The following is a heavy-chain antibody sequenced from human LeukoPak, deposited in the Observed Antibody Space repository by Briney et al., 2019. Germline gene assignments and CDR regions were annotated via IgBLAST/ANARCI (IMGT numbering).Heavy chain of an antibody. J-gene: IGHJ6*02. Sequence: GGSLRLSCAASGFTFSSYSMNWVRQAPGKGLEWVSSISSSSSYIYYADSVKGRFTISRDNAKNSLYLQMNSLRAEDTAVYYCARDLDEEAGMDVWGQGTTVTVSS. CDR1: GFTFSSYS. CDR3: ARDLDEEAGMDV. CDR2: ISSSSSYI. V-gene: IGHV3-21*01.